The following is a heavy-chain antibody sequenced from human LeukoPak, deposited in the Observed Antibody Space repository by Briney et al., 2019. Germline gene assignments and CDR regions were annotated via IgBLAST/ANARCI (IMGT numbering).Heavy chain of an antibody. J-gene: IGHJ3*01. V-gene: IGHV1-24*01. CDR3: ATSNGLTAAFDV. CDR1: GYTLTELS. CDR2: FDPEDGET. D-gene: IGHD3/OR15-3a*01. Sequence: ASVKVSCKVSGYTLTELSMHWVRQAPGKGLEWMGNFDPEDGETIYAQKFQGRVTMTEDTSTDTAYMELSSLRSEDTAVYYCATSNGLTAAFDVWGQGTMVTVSS.